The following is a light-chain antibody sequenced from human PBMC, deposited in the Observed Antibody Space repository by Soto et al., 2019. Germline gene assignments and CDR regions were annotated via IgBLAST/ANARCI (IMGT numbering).Light chain of an antibody. Sequence: IQMTQSPSSVSASVGYRVTITCWASQSISNYLNWYQQKPGKAPKLLIYAASSLQSGVPSRFSGSGSGTDFTLTISSLQNEDFATYYCQQSYSTTRTFGQGTKVDIK. CDR1: QSISNY. V-gene: IGKV1-39*01. CDR2: AAS. CDR3: QQSYSTTRT. J-gene: IGKJ1*01.